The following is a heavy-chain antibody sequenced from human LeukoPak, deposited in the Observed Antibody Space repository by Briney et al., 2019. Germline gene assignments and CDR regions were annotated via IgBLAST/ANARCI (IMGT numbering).Heavy chain of an antibody. CDR2: IYSGDTT. CDR3: VRGSYYDSSGLGDY. J-gene: IGHJ4*02. Sequence: GGSLRLSCAASGFTVSSNYMSWVRQAPGKGLEWVSVIYSGDTTYYADSVKGRFTISRDNSKNTLYLQMNSLRAEDTSVYYCVRGSYYDSSGLGDYWGQGTLVTVSS. CDR1: GFTVSSNY. D-gene: IGHD3-22*01. V-gene: IGHV3-66*01.